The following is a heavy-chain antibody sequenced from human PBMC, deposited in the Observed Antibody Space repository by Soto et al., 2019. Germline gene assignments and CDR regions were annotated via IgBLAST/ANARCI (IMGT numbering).Heavy chain of an antibody. J-gene: IGHJ5*02. V-gene: IGHV4-30-4*01. Sequence: SETLSLTCTVSGGSISSGDYYWSWIRQPPGKGLEWIGYIYYSGSTYYNPSLKSRVTISVDTSKNQFSLKLSSVTAADTAVYYCARGDYDILTGYYPVWFDPWGQGTLVTVSS. D-gene: IGHD3-9*01. CDR2: IYYSGST. CDR1: GGSISSGDYY. CDR3: ARGDYDILTGYYPVWFDP.